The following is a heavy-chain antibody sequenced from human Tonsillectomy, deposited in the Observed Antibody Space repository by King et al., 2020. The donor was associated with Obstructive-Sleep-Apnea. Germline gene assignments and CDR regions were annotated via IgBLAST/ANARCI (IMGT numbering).Heavy chain of an antibody. CDR3: ATSKPMIVVVMIY. CDR1: GYTLTELS. V-gene: IGHV1-24*01. CDR2: FDPEDGET. J-gene: IGHJ4*02. Sequence: QLVQSGAEVKKPGTSVKVSCKVSGYTLTELSMHWVRQAPGQGLEWMGSFDPEDGETIYAQRFQGRVTMTEDTSTDTAYMELSSLRSEDTAIYYCATSKPMIVVVMIYWGQGTLVTVSS. D-gene: IGHD3-22*01.